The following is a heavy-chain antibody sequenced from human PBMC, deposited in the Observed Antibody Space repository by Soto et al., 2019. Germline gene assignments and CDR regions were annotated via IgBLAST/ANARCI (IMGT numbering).Heavy chain of an antibody. D-gene: IGHD1-7*01. CDR2: FIPMFGTA. Sequence: QVQLVQSGAEVKKPGSSLKVSCRASGGTFSSLGISWVRQGPRQGLEWLGGFIPMFGTANYPLKFQGRVTLSANDSTSTAYMELSSLTSEATAMYFCARDRSGPGNWNSDTFDLWGQGTMVTVSS. CDR1: GGTFSSLG. J-gene: IGHJ3*01. V-gene: IGHV1-69*01. CDR3: ARDRSGPGNWNSDTFDL.